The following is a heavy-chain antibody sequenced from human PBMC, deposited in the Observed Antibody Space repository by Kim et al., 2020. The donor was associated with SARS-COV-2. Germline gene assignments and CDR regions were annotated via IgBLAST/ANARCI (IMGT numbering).Heavy chain of an antibody. V-gene: IGHV3-33*01. D-gene: IGHD3-16*02. CDR1: GFPFNTYG. J-gene: IGHJ3*02. CDR3: AGDPLGGMGYPFHI. CDR2: ICSNGANK. Sequence: GGSLRLSCVASGFPFNTYGINWIRQAPGAGLEWVAFICSNGANKYYADSVKGRFTISKDNSKNTAYLEMTSLRVDDTALYYCAGDPLGGMGYPFHIWGRGTMVTVSS.